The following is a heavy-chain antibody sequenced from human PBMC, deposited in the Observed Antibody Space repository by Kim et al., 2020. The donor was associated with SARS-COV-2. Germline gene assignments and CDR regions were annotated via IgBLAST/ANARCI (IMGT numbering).Heavy chain of an antibody. Sequence: GGSLRLSCETSGFSFNDYTMHWVRQAPGKGLEWVSFLSWDGGSTYYADSVKGRFTISRDNSKESLYLQMTNLKTEDTALYYCVKDRGRWFNIFDSWGLGTLVTVSS. CDR2: LSWDGGST. CDR3: VKDRGRWFNIFDS. J-gene: IGHJ4*02. CDR1: GFSFNDYT. D-gene: IGHD3-10*01. V-gene: IGHV3-43*01.